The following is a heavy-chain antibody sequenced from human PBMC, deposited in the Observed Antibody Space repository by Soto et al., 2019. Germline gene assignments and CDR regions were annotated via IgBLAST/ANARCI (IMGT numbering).Heavy chain of an antibody. CDR1: GYSFTSYW. J-gene: IGHJ6*02. CDR2: IYPGDSDT. CDR3: ARVGRVGGYNYNYYYYGMDV. D-gene: IGHD5-12*01. V-gene: IGHV5-51*01. Sequence: PGESLKISCNGSGYSFTSYWIGWVRQMPGKGLEWMGIIYPGDSDTRYSPSFQGQVTISADKSISTAYLQWSSLKASDTAMYYCARVGRVGGYNYNYYYYGMDVWGQGTTVTVSS.